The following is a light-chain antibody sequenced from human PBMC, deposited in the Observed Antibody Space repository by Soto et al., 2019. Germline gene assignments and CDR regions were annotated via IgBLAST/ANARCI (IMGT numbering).Light chain of an antibody. J-gene: IGKJ1*01. V-gene: IGKV3-15*01. CDR1: QSVSSN. CDR3: QQYNSGWT. CDR2: GAS. Sequence: EIVMTQSPATLSVSPGERATLSCRASQSVSSNLAWYQQKPGQAPRLVIYGASTRATGIPARFSGSGSGTELTLTNSSLQSEDFAVYYCQQYNSGWTFGQGTKVEIK.